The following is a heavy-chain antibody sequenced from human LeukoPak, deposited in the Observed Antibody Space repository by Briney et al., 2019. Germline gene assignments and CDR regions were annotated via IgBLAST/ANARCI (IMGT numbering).Heavy chain of an antibody. J-gene: IGHJ4*02. Sequence: GGSLRLSCAASGFTFGSYAMSWVRQAPGKGLEWVSAISGSGGSTYYADSVKGRFTISRDNSKNTLYLQMNSLRAEDTAVYYCARTLNWEFDYWGQGTLVTVSS. CDR3: ARTLNWEFDY. V-gene: IGHV3-23*01. CDR1: GFTFGSYA. CDR2: ISGSGGST. D-gene: IGHD7-27*01.